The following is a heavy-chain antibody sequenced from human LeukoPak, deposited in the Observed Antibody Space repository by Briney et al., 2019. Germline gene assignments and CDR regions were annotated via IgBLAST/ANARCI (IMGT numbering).Heavy chain of an antibody. J-gene: IGHJ6*02. CDR3: ARPHLYYDSRYGMDV. CDR1: GGTFSSYA. D-gene: IGHD3-22*01. CDR2: IIPIFGTA. V-gene: IGHV1-69*01. Sequence: SVTVSCKASGGTFSSYAISWVRQAPGQGLEWMGGIIPIFGTANYAQKFQGRVTITADESTSTAYMELSSLRSEDTAVYYCARPHLYYDSRYGMDVWGQGTTVTVSS.